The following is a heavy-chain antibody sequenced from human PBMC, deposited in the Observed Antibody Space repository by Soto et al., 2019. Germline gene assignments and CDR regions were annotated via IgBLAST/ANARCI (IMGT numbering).Heavy chain of an antibody. V-gene: IGHV4-34*01. Sequence: QVQLHQWGAGQLRASETLSLTCGVSGGAFSGYYWSWIRQPPGQGLEWIGEVNDIGTSNYNPSLKRRVVISVDTPKNEFSLKMNTVTAAATGVYYCARVRRWLPVEMVDLWGQGALVTVSS. CDR2: VNDIGTS. J-gene: IGHJ5*02. CDR3: ARVRRWLPVEMVDL. D-gene: IGHD5-12*01. CDR1: GGAFSGYY.